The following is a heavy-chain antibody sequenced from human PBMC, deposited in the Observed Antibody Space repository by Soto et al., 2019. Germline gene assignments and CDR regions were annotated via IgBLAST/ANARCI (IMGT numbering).Heavy chain of an antibody. CDR2: VSPYNGDT. CDR3: AREEGRRDV. Sequence: QVLLVQSGAEVKKPGASVKVSCKASGYTFTTYGVNWVRQAPGQGLEWMGWVSPYNGDTTYAQEFQGRVTMTTDTPPSGAYMDQRSLRAHDTVVYYSAREEGRRDVLGPGTTVT. CDR1: GYTFTTYG. J-gene: IGHJ6*02. V-gene: IGHV1-18*04. D-gene: IGHD6-6*01.